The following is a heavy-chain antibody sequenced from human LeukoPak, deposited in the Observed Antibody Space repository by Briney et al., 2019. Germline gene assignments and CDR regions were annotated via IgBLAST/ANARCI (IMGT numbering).Heavy chain of an antibody. CDR3: ARRVRAYCSGGSCYDDWYFDL. Sequence: SETLSLTCTVSGGSISSYYWSWIRQPPGRGLQWIGYIYYSGSTNYNPSLKSRVTISVGTSKNHFSLNLSSVTAADTAVYYCARRVRAYCSGGSCYDDWYFDLWGRGTLVTVSS. CDR2: IYYSGST. CDR1: GGSISSYY. D-gene: IGHD2-15*01. J-gene: IGHJ2*01. V-gene: IGHV4-59*08.